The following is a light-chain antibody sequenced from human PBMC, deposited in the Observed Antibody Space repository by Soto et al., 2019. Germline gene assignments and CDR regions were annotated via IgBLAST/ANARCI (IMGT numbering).Light chain of an antibody. CDR2: GAS. J-gene: IGKJ1*01. Sequence: EIVLTQSPGTLSLSPGERATLSCRASQSVSSSYLAWYQQKPGQAPRLLIYGASSRATGIPDRFSGSGSGTDFTLTITSLQSEDLAIYYCQQYYNWRTFGQGTKV. V-gene: IGKV3-20*01. CDR1: QSVSSSY. CDR3: QQYYNWRT.